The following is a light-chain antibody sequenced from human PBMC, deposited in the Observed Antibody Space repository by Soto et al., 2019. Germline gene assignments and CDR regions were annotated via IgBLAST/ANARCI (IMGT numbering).Light chain of an antibody. Sequence: QSVLTQPASVSGSPGQSITISCTGTSSDVGVYNYVSWFQQHPGKAPKLKIYEVSNRPSGVSNRFSGSKSGYTAYLTISELQAEDEADYYCTSFTSSNTCVFGGGTK. CDR2: EVS. CDR3: TSFTSSNTCV. V-gene: IGLV2-14*03. J-gene: IGLJ3*02. CDR1: SSDVGVYNY.